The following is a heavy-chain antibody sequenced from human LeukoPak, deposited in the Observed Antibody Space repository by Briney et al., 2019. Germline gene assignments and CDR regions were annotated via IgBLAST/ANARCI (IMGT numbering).Heavy chain of an antibody. CDR1: GFTFSSYA. CDR3: AKDYQDIVATIPDY. V-gene: IGHV3-23*01. J-gene: IGHJ4*02. D-gene: IGHD5-12*01. Sequence: AGGSLRLSCAASGFTFSSYAMSWVRQAPGKGLEWVSAISGSGGSTYYADSVKGRFTISRDNSKNTLYLQMNSLRAEDTAVYYCAKDYQDIVATIPDYWGQGTLVTVSS. CDR2: ISGSGGST.